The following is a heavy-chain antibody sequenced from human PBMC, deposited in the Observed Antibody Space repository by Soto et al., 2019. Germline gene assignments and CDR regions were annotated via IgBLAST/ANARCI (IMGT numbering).Heavy chain of an antibody. J-gene: IGHJ4*02. CDR2: ISYDGSNK. Sequence: QVQLVESGGGVVQPGRSLRLSCAASGFTFSSCAMHWVRQAPGKGLEWVAVISYDGSNKYYADSVKGRFTVSRDNSKKTRYLQVNSLSAEDKAVYYCARDKRDLRFLEWSYYFDYWGQGTLVTVSS. V-gene: IGHV3-30-3*01. CDR3: ARDKRDLRFLEWSYYFDY. D-gene: IGHD3-3*01. CDR1: GFTFSSCA.